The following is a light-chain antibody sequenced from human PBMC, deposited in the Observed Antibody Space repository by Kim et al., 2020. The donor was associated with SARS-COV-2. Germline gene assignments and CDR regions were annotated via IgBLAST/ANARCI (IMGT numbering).Light chain of an antibody. CDR1: ESIGTN. CDR3: QQYNKWPPWT. CDR2: GAS. Sequence: EILMTQSPAALSVSPGGTATLSCRASESIGTNLAWFQQKPGQAPRLLIYGASARATGIPARFSGRGSGTEFTLIISSLQSEDFAVYYCQQYNKWPPWTFGQGTKV. V-gene: IGKV3-15*01. J-gene: IGKJ1*01.